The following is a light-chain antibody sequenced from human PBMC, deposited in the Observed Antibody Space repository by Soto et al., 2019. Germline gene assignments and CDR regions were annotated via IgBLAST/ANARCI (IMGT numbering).Light chain of an antibody. CDR1: QTFVSTY. J-gene: IGKJ4*01. Sequence: ELVLTQSPGTLSLSPGHRATLSCRASQTFVSTYLAWYQQKPGQAPRLLIYDASNRATGIPDRFSGSGSGPDFTLTISRLEPEDFAVYYYHYYGGSPTFGGGTKVDIK. V-gene: IGKV3-20*01. CDR2: DAS. CDR3: HYYGGSPT.